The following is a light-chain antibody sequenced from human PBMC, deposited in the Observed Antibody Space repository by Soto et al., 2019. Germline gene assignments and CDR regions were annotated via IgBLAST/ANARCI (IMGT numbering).Light chain of an antibody. CDR3: QQYGSSPRT. V-gene: IGKV3-20*01. J-gene: IGKJ1*01. CDR1: QTVRTRY. Sequence: EIVLTQSPGTLSFSPGERATLSCRASQTVRTRYLAWYQQKPGQAPRLLIYGASNRATGIPDRCSGSGSGTDFTLTISRRQPEDFAVYSCQQYGSSPRTFGQGTKVEIK. CDR2: GAS.